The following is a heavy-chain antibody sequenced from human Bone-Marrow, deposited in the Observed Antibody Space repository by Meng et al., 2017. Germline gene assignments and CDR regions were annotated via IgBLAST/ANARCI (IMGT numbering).Heavy chain of an antibody. J-gene: IGHJ5*02. V-gene: IGHV4-4*02. D-gene: IGHD3-10*01. CDR1: GGSISSSNW. CDR2: IYHSGST. CDR3: ARSREYIPMVRGVIITYNWFDP. Sequence: SETLSLTCAVSGGSISSSNWWSWVRQPPGKGLEWIGEIYHSGSTNYNPSLKSRVTISVDKSKNQFSLELSSVTAADTAVYYCARSREYIPMVRGVIITYNWFDPWGQGTPVTVSS.